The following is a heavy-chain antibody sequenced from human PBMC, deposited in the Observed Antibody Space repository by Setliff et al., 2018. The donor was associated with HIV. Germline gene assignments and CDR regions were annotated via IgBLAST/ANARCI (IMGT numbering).Heavy chain of an antibody. D-gene: IGHD3-16*01. CDR1: GDSISSGSYY. V-gene: IGHV4-61*09. CDR2: IHTTGST. Sequence: PSETLSLTCSVSGDSISSGSYYWSWIRLPAGKGLEWIGQIHTTGSTNYNPSLKSRVTISMDTSKNQFSPNLNSVTATDTAGYYCAKRTFGSGRLDPWGQGTLVTVSS. J-gene: IGHJ5*02. CDR3: AKRTFGSGRLDP.